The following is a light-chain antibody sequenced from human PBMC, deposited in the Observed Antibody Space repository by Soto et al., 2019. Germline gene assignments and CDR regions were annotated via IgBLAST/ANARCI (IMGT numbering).Light chain of an antibody. J-gene: IGLJ3*02. CDR3: SSYTTSSTQV. CDR2: EVS. Sequence: QSALTQPASVSGSPGQSITISCTGTSSDVGGYNYVSWYQQHPDKAPKLMIYEVSNRPSGVSNRFSGSKSGNTASLTISGLQAGDEADYYCSSYTTSSTQVFGGGTKLTVL. V-gene: IGLV2-14*01. CDR1: SSDVGGYNY.